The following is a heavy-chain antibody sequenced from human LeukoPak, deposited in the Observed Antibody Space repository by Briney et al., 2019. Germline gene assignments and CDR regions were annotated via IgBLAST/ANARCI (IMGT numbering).Heavy chain of an antibody. CDR1: GGSISSYY. V-gene: IGHV4-4*07. D-gene: IGHD3-10*01. CDR2: IYTSGST. J-gene: IGHJ4*02. CDR3: ARGGGSGSTPYYFDY. Sequence: SETLSLTCTVSGGSISSYYWSWIRQPAGKGLEWIGRIYTSGSTNYNPSLTSRVTMSVDTSKNQFSLTLSSVTAADTAVYYCARGGGSGSTPYYFDYWGQGTLVTVSS.